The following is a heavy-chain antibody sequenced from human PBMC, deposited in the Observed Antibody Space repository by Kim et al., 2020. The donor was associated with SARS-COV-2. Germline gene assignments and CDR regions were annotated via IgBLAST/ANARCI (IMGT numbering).Heavy chain of an antibody. J-gene: IGHJ6*02. V-gene: IGHV2-70*01. CDR2: IDWDDDK. D-gene: IGHD7-27*01. CDR1: GFSLSTSGMC. Sequence: SGPTLVNPTQTLTLTCTFSGFSLSTSGMCVSWIRQPPGKALEWLALIDWDDDKYYSTSLKTRLTISKDTSKNQVVLTMTNMDPVDTATYYCARLISNFHPEMSGMDVWGQGTTVTVSS. CDR3: ARLISNFHPEMSGMDV.